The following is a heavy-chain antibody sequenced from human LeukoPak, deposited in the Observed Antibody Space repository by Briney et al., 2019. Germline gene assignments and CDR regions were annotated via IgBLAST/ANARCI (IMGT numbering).Heavy chain of an antibody. CDR3: AAYDYVWGSYRSVDY. V-gene: IGHV4-34*01. D-gene: IGHD3-16*02. CDR1: GGSFSGYY. CDR2: INHSGST. Sequence: PSETLSLTCAVYGGSFSGYYWSWIRQPPGKGLEWIGEINHSGSTNYNPSLKSRVTISVDTSKNQFSLKLSSVTAADTAVYYCAAYDYVWGSYRSVDYWGQGTLVTVSS. J-gene: IGHJ4*02.